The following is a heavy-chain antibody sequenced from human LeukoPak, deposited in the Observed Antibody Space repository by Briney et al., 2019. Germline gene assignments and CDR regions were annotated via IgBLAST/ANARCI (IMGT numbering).Heavy chain of an antibody. J-gene: IGHJ3*02. D-gene: IGHD2-15*01. CDR2: IYHSGSS. Sequence: SETLSLTCTVSGYSISSGYYWGWIRQPPGKGLEWIGSIYHSGSSYYNPSLKSRVTISVDTSKNQFSLKLSSVTAADTAVYYCARDADSGAFDIWGQGTMVTVSS. CDR1: GYSISSGYY. V-gene: IGHV4-38-2*02. CDR3: ARDADSGAFDI.